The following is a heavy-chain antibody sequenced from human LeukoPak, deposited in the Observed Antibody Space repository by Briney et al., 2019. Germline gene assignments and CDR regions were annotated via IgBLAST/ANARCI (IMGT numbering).Heavy chain of an antibody. Sequence: GGSLRLSCAASGFTFSTYTMHWVRQAPGKGLEYVSAISSSGGSTYYANSVKGRFSISRDNSKNTLNLQMGSLRAEDMAVYYCARGNNSSWYGANNYYNGLDVWGQGTTVTVSS. D-gene: IGHD6-13*01. V-gene: IGHV3-64*01. CDR2: ISSSGGST. J-gene: IGHJ6*02. CDR3: ARGNNSSWYGANNYYNGLDV. CDR1: GFTFSTYT.